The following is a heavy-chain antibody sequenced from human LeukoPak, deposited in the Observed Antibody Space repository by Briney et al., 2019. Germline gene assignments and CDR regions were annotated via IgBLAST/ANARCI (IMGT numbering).Heavy chain of an antibody. J-gene: IGHJ5*02. CDR1: GGSISSGSYY. Sequence: LSLTCTVSGGSISSGSYYWSWIRQPAGKGLEWIGRIYTSGSTNYNPSLKSRVTISVEKAKNKFSLKLSSVTAADTAVYYCARAGLDSSSWYGLNWFDPWGQGTLVTVSS. D-gene: IGHD6-13*01. CDR3: ARAGLDSSSWYGLNWFDP. CDR2: IYTSGST. V-gene: IGHV4-61*02.